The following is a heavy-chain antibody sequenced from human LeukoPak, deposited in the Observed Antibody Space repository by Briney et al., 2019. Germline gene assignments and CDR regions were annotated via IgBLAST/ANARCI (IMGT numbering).Heavy chain of an antibody. CDR3: ARATEYSSSWYPIYYYYMDV. V-gene: IGHV4-39*07. J-gene: IGHJ6*03. D-gene: IGHD6-13*01. Sequence: SETLSLTCTVSGGSISSSSYYWGWIRQPPGKGLEWIGEIYHSGSTNYNPSLKSRVTISVDKSKNQFSLKLSSVTAADTAMYYCARATEYSSSWYPIYYYYMDVWGKGTTVTVSS. CDR1: GGSISSSSYY. CDR2: IYHSGST.